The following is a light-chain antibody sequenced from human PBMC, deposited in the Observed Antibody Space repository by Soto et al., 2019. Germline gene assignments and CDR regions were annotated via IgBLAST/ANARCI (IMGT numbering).Light chain of an antibody. CDR2: GTS. Sequence: EIVLTQSPGTLSLSPGERATLSCRASQSVSSSYLAWYQQKPGQAPRLLIYGTSSRATGIPDRFSGSGSGTDFTLTISRLEPEDFAVYYCQQYDSSSMYTFVQGTKVEIK. CDR3: QQYDSSSMYT. J-gene: IGKJ2*01. CDR1: QSVSSSY. V-gene: IGKV3-20*01.